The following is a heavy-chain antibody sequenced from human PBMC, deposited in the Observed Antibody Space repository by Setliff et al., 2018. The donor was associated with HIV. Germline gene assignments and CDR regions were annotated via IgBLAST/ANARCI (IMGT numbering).Heavy chain of an antibody. J-gene: IGHJ4*02. D-gene: IGHD5-12*01. Sequence: PSETLSLTCTVSGGSISSSFHYWGWIRQPPGKGLEWIASLYYSGNTYYNPSLKSRVTLLVDTSKNQFSLKVTSVTAADTAVYYCAGRDGYNRYYFDFWGQGTLVTVSS. CDR2: LYYSGNT. CDR1: GGSISSSFHY. V-gene: IGHV4-39*07. CDR3: AGRDGYNRYYFDF.